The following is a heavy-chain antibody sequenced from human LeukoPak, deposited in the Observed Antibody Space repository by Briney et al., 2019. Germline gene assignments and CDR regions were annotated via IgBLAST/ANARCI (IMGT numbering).Heavy chain of an antibody. CDR2: INYSGRT. V-gene: IGHV4-39*01. CDR1: GGSISSTSYY. D-gene: IGHD2-21*02. J-gene: IGHJ5*02. CDR3: ARHPLAGVTEMLAWFDP. Sequence: SETLSLTGSDSGGSISSTSYYRGSIRQPPGKGLEWNGSINYSGRTYYNPSLKRRVTISVDTSKNQFSLKVRSVTAADTAVYFCARHPLAGVTEMLAWFDPWGQGTLVIVSS.